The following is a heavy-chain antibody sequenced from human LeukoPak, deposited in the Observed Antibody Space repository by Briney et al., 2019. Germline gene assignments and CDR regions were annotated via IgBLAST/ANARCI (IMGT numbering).Heavy chain of an antibody. J-gene: IGHJ4*02. CDR2: ISHVGSNK. V-gene: IGHV3-30-3*01. Sequence: GGSLRPSCAASGFTFSSFVMHWVRQAPGKGLEWVAVISHVGSNKYYADSVQGRFSISRDNSKNTLYLQMNSLRAEDTAVYYCASAPYSGIPYWGQGTLVTVSS. D-gene: IGHD1-26*01. CDR1: GFTFSSFV. CDR3: ASAPYSGIPY.